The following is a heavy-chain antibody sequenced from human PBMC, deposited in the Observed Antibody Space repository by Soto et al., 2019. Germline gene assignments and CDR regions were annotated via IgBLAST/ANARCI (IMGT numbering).Heavy chain of an antibody. V-gene: IGHV3-49*04. CDR2: IRSKAYGGTT. D-gene: IGHD3-3*01. Sequence: GGSLRLSCTASGFTFGGYAMSWVRQAPGKGLEWLGFIRSKAYGGTTEYAASVKGRFTISRDDSKSIAYLQMSSLKTEDTAVYYCSRVNDFWSGYYTSSFDYWGQGTPVTVSS. CDR1: GFTFGGYA. J-gene: IGHJ4*02. CDR3: SRVNDFWSGYYTSSFDY.